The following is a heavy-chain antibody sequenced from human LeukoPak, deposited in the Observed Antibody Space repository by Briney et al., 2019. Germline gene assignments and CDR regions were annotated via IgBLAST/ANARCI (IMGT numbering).Heavy chain of an antibody. V-gene: IGHV3-48*01. Sequence: PGGSLRLSCAASGFTFSSYSMNWVRQAPGKGLEWVSYISSSSSTIYYADSVKGRFTISRDNAKNSLYLQMNSLRAEDTAVYYCARDTRYSSRRPIWGHGTMVTVSS. CDR2: ISSSSSTI. J-gene: IGHJ3*02. CDR3: ARDTRYSSRRPI. CDR1: GFTFSSYS. D-gene: IGHD6-13*01.